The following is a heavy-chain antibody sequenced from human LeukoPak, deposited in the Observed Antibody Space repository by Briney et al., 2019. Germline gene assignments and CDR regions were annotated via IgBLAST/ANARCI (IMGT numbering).Heavy chain of an antibody. Sequence: GGSLRLSCAASGFTFSMYWMSWVPQAPGKGLEWVANIKEDGSEKYYVDSVKGRFTISRDNAKKSLYLQMNSLRAEDTAVYYCARETEMANLDYWGQGTLVTVSS. CDR3: ARETEMANLDY. J-gene: IGHJ4*02. D-gene: IGHD5-24*01. CDR1: GFTFSMYW. CDR2: IKEDGSEK. V-gene: IGHV3-7*04.